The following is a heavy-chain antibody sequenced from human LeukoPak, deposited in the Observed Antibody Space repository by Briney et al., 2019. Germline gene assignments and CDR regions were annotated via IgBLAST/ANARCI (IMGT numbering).Heavy chain of an antibody. D-gene: IGHD3-22*01. V-gene: IGHV3-53*01. CDR3: ARNDRGAFDI. CDR2: ISSGGNT. CDR1: GFTVSRNY. Sequence: GESLRLSCAASGFTVSRNYTRWVRQAPGKGLEWVSVISSGGNTYYTDTVKGRFTISRDNSKNTLYLQMSSLRVEDTAVYYCARNDRGAFDIWGQGTMVSVSS. J-gene: IGHJ3*02.